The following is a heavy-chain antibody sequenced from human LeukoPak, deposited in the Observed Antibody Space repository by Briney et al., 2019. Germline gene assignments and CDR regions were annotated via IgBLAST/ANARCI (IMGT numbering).Heavy chain of an antibody. CDR3: ARSAAGTYY. CDR1: GFTFSSYS. CDR2: ISSSSSYK. D-gene: IGHD1-1*01. V-gene: IGHV3-21*01. J-gene: IGHJ4*02. Sequence: GGSLRLSCVASGFTFSSYSMNWVRQAPGKGLEWVSSISSSSSYKYHTASVKGRFTISRDNAKNSLYLQMNSLRAEDTAVYYCARSAAGTYYWGQGTLVTVSS.